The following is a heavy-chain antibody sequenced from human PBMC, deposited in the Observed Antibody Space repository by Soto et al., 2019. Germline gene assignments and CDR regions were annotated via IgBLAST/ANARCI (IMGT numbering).Heavy chain of an antibody. CDR3: ARARIAAAGTWYFDY. V-gene: IGHV4-59*01. CDR2: IYSSGST. J-gene: IGHJ4*02. Sequence: PSETLSVTCTVSGGFISSYYWSWIRQPPGKGLEWIGYIYSSGSTNYNPSLKSRVTISVDTSKSQFSLKVSSVNAADTAVYYCARARIAAAGTWYFDYWGQGILVTVSS. D-gene: IGHD6-13*01. CDR1: GGFISSYY.